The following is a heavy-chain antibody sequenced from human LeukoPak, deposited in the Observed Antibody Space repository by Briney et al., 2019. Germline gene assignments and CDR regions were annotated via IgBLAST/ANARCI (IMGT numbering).Heavy chain of an antibody. D-gene: IGHD2-2*02. J-gene: IGHJ5*02. CDR3: AGNRSSTSCDSRNWFDP. V-gene: IGHV4-34*01. Sequence: PETLSLTCAVYGGSFSGYYWSWIRQPPGKGLEWIGEINHSGSTNYNPSLMSRVTISVDTSKNQFSLKLSSVTAADTAVYYCAGNRSSTSCDSRNWFDPWGQGTLVTVSS. CDR1: GGSFSGYY. CDR2: INHSGST.